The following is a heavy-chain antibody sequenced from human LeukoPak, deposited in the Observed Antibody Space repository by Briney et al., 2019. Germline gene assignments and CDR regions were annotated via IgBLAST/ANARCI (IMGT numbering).Heavy chain of an antibody. V-gene: IGHV3-74*03. J-gene: IGHJ4*02. Sequence: PGGSLRLSCEASGFTFSSYWMHWVRQAPGKGLVWVSRINTDGSTTTYAASVKGRFTISRDNAKNTLYLQMNSLRAEDTGVYYCARHNGWYDYWGQGTLVTVSS. CDR1: GFTFSSYW. CDR2: INTDGSTT. CDR3: ARHNGWYDY. D-gene: IGHD6-19*01.